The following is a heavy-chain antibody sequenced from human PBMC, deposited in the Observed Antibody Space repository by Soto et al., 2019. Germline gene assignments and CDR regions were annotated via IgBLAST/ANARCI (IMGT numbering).Heavy chain of an antibody. D-gene: IGHD2-21*01. CDR1: GFTLSNIG. CDR2: ISAGGNTK. CDR3: AKESGGERYAAYFDL. V-gene: IGHV3-30*18. J-gene: IGHJ4*02. Sequence: QVQLVESGGGVVQPGTCLRLACAASGFTLSNIGMQWVRQAPGKGLEWVAVISAGGNTKYYADSVKGRFTISRDNSKNTLFLQMNSLRTEDTAVYYCAKESGGERYAAYFDLWGQGTLVTVSA.